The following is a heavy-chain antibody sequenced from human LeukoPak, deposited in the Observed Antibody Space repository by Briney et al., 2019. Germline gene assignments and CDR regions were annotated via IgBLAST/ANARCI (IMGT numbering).Heavy chain of an antibody. CDR1: GGSISSGGYY. D-gene: IGHD2-8*01. CDR3: ARGVGDIVPFDI. J-gene: IGHJ3*02. Sequence: SETLSLTCTVSGGSISSGGYYWSWIRQHPGKGLEWIGYIYYSGSTYYNPSLKSRVTISVDTSKNQLSLKLSSVTAADTAVYYCARGVGDIVPFDIWGQGTMVTVSS. V-gene: IGHV4-31*03. CDR2: IYYSGST.